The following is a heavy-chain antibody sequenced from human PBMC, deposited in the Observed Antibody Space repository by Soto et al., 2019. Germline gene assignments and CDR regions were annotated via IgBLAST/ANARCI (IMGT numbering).Heavy chain of an antibody. J-gene: IGHJ6*03. Sequence: GGSLRLSCAASGFTFSSYWMSWVRQAPGEGLEWVANIKQDGSEKYYVASVRGRFTISRDNAKNSLLLQMNSLRAEDTAVYYCARDQRSASRNMFSSSSNYYYTDVWGKGTTVTVSS. CDR3: ARDQRSASRNMFSSSSNYYYTDV. CDR1: GFTFSSYW. V-gene: IGHV3-7*01. D-gene: IGHD6-6*01. CDR2: IKQDGSEK.